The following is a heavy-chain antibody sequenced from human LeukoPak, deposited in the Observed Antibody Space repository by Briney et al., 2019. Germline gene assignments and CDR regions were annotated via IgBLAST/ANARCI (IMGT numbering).Heavy chain of an antibody. CDR3: AKGGSTVTTEDVVDY. Sequence: PGGSLRLSCAASAFTFSRSAMSWVRQAPGKGLEWVSVISGGGGITNYADSVKGRFTISRDNSNNTLSLQMNSLRVEDTAVYYCAKGGSTVTTEDVVDYWGQGTLVTVCS. J-gene: IGHJ4*02. D-gene: IGHD4-17*01. CDR1: AFTFSRSA. CDR2: ISGGGGIT. V-gene: IGHV3-23*01.